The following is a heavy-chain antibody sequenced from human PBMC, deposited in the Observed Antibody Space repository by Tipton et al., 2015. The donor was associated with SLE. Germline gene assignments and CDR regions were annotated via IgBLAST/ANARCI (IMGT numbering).Heavy chain of an antibody. D-gene: IGHD6-19*01. Sequence: TLSLTCTVSGGSISSGSYYWSWIRQPAGKGLEWIGRIYTSGSTNYNPSLKSRVTISVDTSKNQFSLKLSSVTAADTAVYYCAREGGSGWSYVYWYFDLWGRGTLVTVSS. CDR2: IYTSGST. CDR3: AREGGSGWSYVYWYFDL. CDR1: GGSISSGSYY. V-gene: IGHV4-61*02. J-gene: IGHJ2*01.